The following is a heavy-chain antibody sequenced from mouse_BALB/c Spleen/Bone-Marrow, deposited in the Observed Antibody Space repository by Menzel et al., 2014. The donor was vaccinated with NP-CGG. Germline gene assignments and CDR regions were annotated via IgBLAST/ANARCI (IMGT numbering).Heavy chain of an antibody. V-gene: IGHV5-9-3*01. Sequence: EVQGVESGGGLVKPGGSLKLSCAASGFTFSSYAMSWVRQTPEKRLEWVATISNTGNYTYYPDSVKGRFTISRDNAKNTLYLQMSRLRSEDTALYYCARQGDGYYDYWGQGTTLTVSS. CDR1: GFTFSSYA. D-gene: IGHD2-3*01. CDR3: ARQGDGYYDY. J-gene: IGHJ2*01. CDR2: ISNTGNYT.